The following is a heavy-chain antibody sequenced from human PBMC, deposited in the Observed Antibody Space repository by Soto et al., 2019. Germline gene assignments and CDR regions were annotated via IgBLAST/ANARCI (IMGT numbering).Heavy chain of an antibody. CDR3: AHSRTDYYDSSGYYFY. V-gene: IGHV2-5*02. Sequence: QITFKESGPTLVKPTQTLTLTCTFSGFSLSTSGVGVGWIRQPPGKALEWLALIYWDDDKRYSPSLKSRLTITKDTSKNQVVLTMTNMDPVDTATYYCAHSRTDYYDSSGYYFYWGQGTLVTVSS. CDR2: IYWDDDK. J-gene: IGHJ4*02. D-gene: IGHD3-22*01. CDR1: GFSLSTSGVG.